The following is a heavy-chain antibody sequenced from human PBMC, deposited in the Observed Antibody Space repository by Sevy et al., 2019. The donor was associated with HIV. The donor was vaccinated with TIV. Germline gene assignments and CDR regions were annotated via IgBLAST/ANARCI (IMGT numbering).Heavy chain of an antibody. V-gene: IGHV3-53*01. Sequence: GGSLRLSCAASGFTVSRNYMSWVRQAPGKGLEWVSVIYSGGSTYYADSVKGRFTISRDNSKNTLYLQMNSLRAEDTAVYYCARELTRLYGMDVWGQGTTVTVSS. CDR1: GFTVSRNY. J-gene: IGHJ6*02. CDR3: ARELTRLYGMDV. D-gene: IGHD3-16*01. CDR2: IYSGGST.